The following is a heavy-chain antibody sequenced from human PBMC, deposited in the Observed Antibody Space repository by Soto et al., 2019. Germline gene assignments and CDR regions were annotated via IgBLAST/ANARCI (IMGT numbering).Heavy chain of an antibody. D-gene: IGHD3-9*01. V-gene: IGHV4-34*01. Sequence: TSETLSLTCAVYGGSFSGYYWSWIRQPPGKGLEWIGEINHSGSTNYNPSLKSRVTISVDTSKNQFSLKLSSVTAADTAVYYCARRRLTPYYDILTGYLQRGYWFDPWGQGTLVTVSS. CDR3: ARRRLTPYYDILTGYLQRGYWFDP. J-gene: IGHJ5*02. CDR1: GGSFSGYY. CDR2: INHSGST.